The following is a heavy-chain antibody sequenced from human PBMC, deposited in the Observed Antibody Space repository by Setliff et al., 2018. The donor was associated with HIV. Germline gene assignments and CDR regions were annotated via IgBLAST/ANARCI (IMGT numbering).Heavy chain of an antibody. CDR2: INPVGRND. V-gene: IGHV4-34*04. D-gene: IGHD5-12*01. CDR1: GGSISGYY. Sequence: PPETLSLTCAVYGGSISGYYWSWIRQPPGKGLEWIGEINPVGRNDNYNPSLNNRAAIVLDTSKNQFSLWLTSVTAADTAVYYCARVGLRFKYTFDYWGQGMLVTVSS. CDR3: ARVGLRFKYTFDY. J-gene: IGHJ4*02.